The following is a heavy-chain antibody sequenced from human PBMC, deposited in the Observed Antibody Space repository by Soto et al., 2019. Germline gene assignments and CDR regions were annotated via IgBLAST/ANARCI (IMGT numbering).Heavy chain of an antibody. V-gene: IGHV3-15*07. CDR2: IKSSTDGGTA. D-gene: IGHD3-16*01. CDR3: TPFFQLRGRLFAY. J-gene: IGHJ4*02. Sequence: EVQLVESGGGFVESGGSLRLSCAASGFSFKDAWMTWVRQAPGKGLEWVGRIKSSTDGGTADYGAAVKGRFTMSRDDSKDTLYLHMDGMKREDTGVYYCTPFFQLRGRLFAYWGPGTQVNVSS. CDR1: GFSFKDAW.